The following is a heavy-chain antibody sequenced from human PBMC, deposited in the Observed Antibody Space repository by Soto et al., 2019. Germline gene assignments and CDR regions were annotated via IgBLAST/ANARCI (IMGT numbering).Heavy chain of an antibody. Sequence: ASVKVSCKVSGYTLTELSMHWVRQAPGKGLEWMGGFDPEDGETIYAQKFQGRVTMTEDTSTDTAYMELSSLRSEDTAVYYCATTGPSRYYDSSGLFDYWGQGTLVTVSS. J-gene: IGHJ4*02. CDR3: ATTGPSRYYDSSGLFDY. D-gene: IGHD3-22*01. CDR1: GYTLTELS. CDR2: FDPEDGET. V-gene: IGHV1-24*01.